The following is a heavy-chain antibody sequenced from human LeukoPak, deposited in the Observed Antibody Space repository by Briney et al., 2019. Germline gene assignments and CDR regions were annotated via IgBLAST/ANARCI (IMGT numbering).Heavy chain of an antibody. Sequence: SETLSLTCAVYGVSSSGYYWSWLRQPPGRGLEWIGEINHSGSTNYNPSLKSRVTISVDTSKNQFSLKLSSVTAADTAVYYCARAPGGDIVVVPAAMSAFDIWGQGTMVTVSS. CDR3: ARAPGGDIVVVPAAMSAFDI. D-gene: IGHD2-2*01. CDR1: GVSSSGYY. CDR2: INHSGST. V-gene: IGHV4-34*01. J-gene: IGHJ3*02.